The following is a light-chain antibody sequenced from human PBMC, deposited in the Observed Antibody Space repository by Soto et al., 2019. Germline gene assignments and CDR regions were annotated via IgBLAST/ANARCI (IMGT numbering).Light chain of an antibody. J-gene: IGKJ1*01. V-gene: IGKV3-20*01. CDR1: QSVSSTY. CDR3: QQYGSSGT. Sequence: EIVLTQSPGTVSLSPGERATLSCRASQSVSSTYVAWYQQKSGQAPRLLIYGASSRATGIPDRFSGSGSGTDFTLTISRLEPEDFAVYYCQQYGSSGTFGQGTKVDIK. CDR2: GAS.